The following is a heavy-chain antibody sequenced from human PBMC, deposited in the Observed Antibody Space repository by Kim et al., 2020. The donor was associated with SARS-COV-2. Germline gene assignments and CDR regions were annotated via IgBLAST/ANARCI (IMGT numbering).Heavy chain of an antibody. CDR1: GFTFSSYA. D-gene: IGHD6-19*01. CDR2: ISYDGSNK. CDR3: ARDPAIAVAGPYFDY. Sequence: GGSLRLSCAASGFTFSSYAVHWVRQAPGKGLEWVAVISYDGSNKYYVDSVKGRFTISRDNSKNTLYLQMNSLRAEDTAVYYCARDPAIAVAGPYFDYWGQGTLVTVSS. V-gene: IGHV3-30*04. J-gene: IGHJ4*02.